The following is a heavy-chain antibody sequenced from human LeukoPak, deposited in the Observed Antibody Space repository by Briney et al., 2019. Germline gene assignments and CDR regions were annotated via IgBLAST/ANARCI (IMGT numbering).Heavy chain of an antibody. Sequence: ASVKVSCKASGDSFESLAITWVRQAPGQGLEWMGGIIPLLEETNYAQKFQGRVTMTRDTSTSTVYMELSSLRSEDTAVYYCAREDVAAQGVSGLYWGQGTLVTVSS. CDR2: IIPLLEET. V-gene: IGHV1-69*05. J-gene: IGHJ4*02. D-gene: IGHD6-13*01. CDR1: GDSFESLA. CDR3: AREDVAAQGVSGLY.